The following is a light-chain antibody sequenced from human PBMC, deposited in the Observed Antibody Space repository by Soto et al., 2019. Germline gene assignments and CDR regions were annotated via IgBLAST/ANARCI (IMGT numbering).Light chain of an antibody. Sequence: IKTSKAAVTVTGYVRNIVTIACRASQTISSWLAWYQQKPGKAPKLLIYKASTLKSGVPSRFSGSGSGTEFTLTISSLQPDDFATYYCQHSTSYSEAFGQGTKV. CDR3: QHSTSYSEA. V-gene: IGKV1-5*03. J-gene: IGKJ1*01. CDR1: QTISSW. CDR2: KAS.